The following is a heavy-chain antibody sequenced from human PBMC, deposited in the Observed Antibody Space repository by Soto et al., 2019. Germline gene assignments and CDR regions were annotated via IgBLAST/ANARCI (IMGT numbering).Heavy chain of an antibody. J-gene: IGHJ6*02. Sequence: ASVKVSCKASGYTFTGYYMHWVRQAPGQGLEWMGWINPNSGGTNYAQKFQGRVTMTRDTSISTAYMELSRLRPDDTAVYYCAREGAPYCSSTSCLTYYYYGMDVWGQGTTVTVSS. CDR1: GYTFTGYY. V-gene: IGHV1-2*02. CDR2: INPNSGGT. D-gene: IGHD2-2*01. CDR3: AREGAPYCSSTSCLTYYYYGMDV.